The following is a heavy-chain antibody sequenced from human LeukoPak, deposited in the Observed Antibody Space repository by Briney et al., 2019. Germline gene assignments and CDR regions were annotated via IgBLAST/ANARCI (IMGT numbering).Heavy chain of an antibody. Sequence: PGGSLRLSCAASGFTFSSYWMHWVRQAPGKGLVWVSRINTDGSSTSYADSVKGRFTISRDNAKNSLYLQMNSLRAEDTAVYYCARGAPYQPDAFDIWGQGTMVTVSS. V-gene: IGHV3-74*01. CDR1: GFTFSSYW. CDR2: INTDGSST. CDR3: ARGAPYQPDAFDI. J-gene: IGHJ3*02. D-gene: IGHD2-2*01.